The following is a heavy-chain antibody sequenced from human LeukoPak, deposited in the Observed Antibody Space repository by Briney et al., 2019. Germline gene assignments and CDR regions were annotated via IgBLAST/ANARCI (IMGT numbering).Heavy chain of an antibody. J-gene: IGHJ4*02. Sequence: GGSLRLSCAASGFIFNTSWMSWVRQAPGKGLEWVGRIKSKTEGEATDYAAPVKGRFSLSRDDSSSTLYLQMNSMKTEDTAVYYCTTVGTSDGLWYWGEGSLAAVSS. V-gene: IGHV3-15*01. CDR2: IKSKTEGEAT. CDR3: TTVGTSDGLWY. CDR1: GFIFNTSW. D-gene: IGHD2-21*01.